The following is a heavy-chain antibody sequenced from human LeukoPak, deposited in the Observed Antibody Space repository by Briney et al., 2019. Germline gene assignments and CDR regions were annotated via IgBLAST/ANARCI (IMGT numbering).Heavy chain of an antibody. Sequence: GGSLRLSCAASGFTSSNYAMTWVRQAPGKGLEWVSTIVGSGDSTYYADSVKGRFTISRDNSKNTVHLQMNSLRAEDTAVYYCAKRAQYSSSWVQFDCWGQGTLVTVSS. CDR3: AKRAQYSSSWVQFDC. V-gene: IGHV3-23*01. CDR1: GFTSSNYA. CDR2: IVGSGDST. J-gene: IGHJ4*02. D-gene: IGHD6-13*01.